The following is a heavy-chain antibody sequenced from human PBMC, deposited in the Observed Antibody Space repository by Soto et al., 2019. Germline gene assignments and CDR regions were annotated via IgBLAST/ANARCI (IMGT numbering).Heavy chain of an antibody. Sequence: SETLSLTCTVSGDSISNYYWAWIRQPPGKGLEWIGYVHSNGNTHHNPSLKSRVTISMDTSKNQFSLNLNSVTAADTAVFYCARLLRDIIGYWSRFAYGGQGTLVTVSS. J-gene: IGHJ4*02. CDR2: VHSNGNT. D-gene: IGHD3-22*01. CDR3: ARLLRDIIGYWSRFAY. V-gene: IGHV4-59*08. CDR1: GDSISNYY.